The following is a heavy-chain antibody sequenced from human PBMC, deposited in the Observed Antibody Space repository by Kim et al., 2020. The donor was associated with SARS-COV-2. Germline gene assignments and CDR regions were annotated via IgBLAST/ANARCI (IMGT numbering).Heavy chain of an antibody. CDR2: IKHDGSET. J-gene: IGHJ6*02. CDR1: GFIFSNHW. Sequence: GGSLRLSCAASGFIFSNHWMSWVRQAPGKGLEWVANIKHDGSETYFMDSLKGRFTISRDNAKNSLFLQMNSLRAEDTAVYYCARGEVGACSHYYYYYKMDVWGQGTTVTVSS. V-gene: IGHV3-7*03. CDR3: ARGEVGACSHYYYYYKMDV. D-gene: IGHD3-10*02.